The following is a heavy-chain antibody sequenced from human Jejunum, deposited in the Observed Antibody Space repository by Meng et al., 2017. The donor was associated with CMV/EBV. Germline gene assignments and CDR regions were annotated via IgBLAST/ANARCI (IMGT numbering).Heavy chain of an antibody. D-gene: IGHD1-26*01. CDR1: GGTFSNYA. CDR2: IIPIFGTA. V-gene: IGHV1-69*05. CDR3: ARGFRSYVDYFDY. Sequence: KDSGGTFSNYAISWVRQAPGQGLEWMGGIIPIFGTANYAQKFQGRVTITTDESTSTAYMELSSLRSEDTAVYYCARGFRSYVDYFDYWGQGTLVTVSS. J-gene: IGHJ4*02.